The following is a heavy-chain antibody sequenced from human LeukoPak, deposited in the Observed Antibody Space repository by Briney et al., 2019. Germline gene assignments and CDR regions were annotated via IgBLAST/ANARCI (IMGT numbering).Heavy chain of an antibody. V-gene: IGHV4-38-2*02. CDR3: ARDLGTVVTPSAFDI. D-gene: IGHD4-23*01. J-gene: IGHJ3*02. CDR2: IFHTGST. Sequence: SETLSLTCTVSGYSISSGYYWAWIRQPPGKGLEWIGGIFHTGSTYHNPSLKSRVTISVDTSKNQFSLKLNSVTAADTAVYYCARDLGTVVTPSAFDIWGQGTMVTVSS. CDR1: GYSISSGYY.